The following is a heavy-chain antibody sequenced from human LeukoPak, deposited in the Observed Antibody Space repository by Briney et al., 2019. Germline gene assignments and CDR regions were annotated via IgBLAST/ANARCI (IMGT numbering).Heavy chain of an antibody. Sequence: ASETLSLTCTVSGGSISSDRFYWTWVRQPAGKGLEWIGRIKSSNTNYNPSLKSRVSISLDTSTNQFSLKLRSLTAADTAVYYCARVPDWTYVPDYWGQGTLVTVSS. V-gene: IGHV4-61*02. CDR2: IKSSNT. J-gene: IGHJ4*02. CDR3: ARVPDWTYVPDY. D-gene: IGHD3-16*01. CDR1: GGSISSDRFY.